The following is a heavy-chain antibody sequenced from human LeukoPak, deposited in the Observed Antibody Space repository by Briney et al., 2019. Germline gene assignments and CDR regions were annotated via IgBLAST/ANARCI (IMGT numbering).Heavy chain of an antibody. CDR1: GGTFSSYA. CDR3: AKIPCLAGPGEGYY. Sequence: ASVKVSCKASGGTFSSYAISWVRQAPGQGLEWMGRIIPILGIANYAQKFQGRVTITADKSTSTAYMGLSSLRSEDTAVYYCAKIPCLAGPGEGYYLGQGTLVT. V-gene: IGHV1-69*04. CDR2: IIPILGIA. J-gene: IGHJ4*02. D-gene: IGHD3-10*01.